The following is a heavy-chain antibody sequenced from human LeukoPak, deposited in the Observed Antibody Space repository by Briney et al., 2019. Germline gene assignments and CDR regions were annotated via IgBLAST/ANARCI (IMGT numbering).Heavy chain of an antibody. D-gene: IGHD2/OR15-2a*01. J-gene: IGHJ4*02. CDR3: ASSPRYFMSRYFDY. CDR2: INHSGST. CDR1: GGSFSGYY. V-gene: IGHV4-34*01. Sequence: SETLSLTCAVYGGSFSGYYWSWIRQPPGKGLEWIGEINHSGSTNYNPSLKSRVTISVDTSKNQFSLKLSSVTAADTAVYYCASSPRYFMSRYFDYWGQGTPVTVSS.